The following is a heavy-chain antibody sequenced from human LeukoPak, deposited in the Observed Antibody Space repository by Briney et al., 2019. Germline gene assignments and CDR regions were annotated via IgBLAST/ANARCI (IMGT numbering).Heavy chain of an antibody. CDR3: ARVVTDSSSWSSPVPAEYFQH. J-gene: IGHJ1*01. Sequence: ASVKVSCKASGYTFTSYYMHWVRQAPGQGLEWMGIINPSGGSTSYAQKFQGRVTITTDESTSTAYMELSSLRSEDTAVYYCARVVTDSSSWSSPVPAEYFQHWGQGTLVTVSS. V-gene: IGHV1-46*01. D-gene: IGHD6-13*01. CDR1: GYTFTSYY. CDR2: INPSGGST.